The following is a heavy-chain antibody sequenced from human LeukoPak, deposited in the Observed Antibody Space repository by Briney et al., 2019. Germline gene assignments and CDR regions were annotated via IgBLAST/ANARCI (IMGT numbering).Heavy chain of an antibody. Sequence: GGSLRLSCAASGFTFSGSAMHWVRQASVKGLEWVGRIRSKANSYATAYAASVKGRFTISRDDSKNTAYLQMNSLKTEDTAVYYCTRHLSEGAIGDYWGQGTLVTVSS. D-gene: IGHD2/OR15-2a*01. CDR3: TRHLSEGAIGDY. CDR1: GFTFSGSA. CDR2: IRSKANSYAT. J-gene: IGHJ4*02. V-gene: IGHV3-73*01.